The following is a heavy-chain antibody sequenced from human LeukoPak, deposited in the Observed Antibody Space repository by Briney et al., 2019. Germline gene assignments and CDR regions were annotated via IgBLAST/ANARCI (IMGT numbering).Heavy chain of an antibody. D-gene: IGHD1-20*01. CDR1: GFSFSSYN. J-gene: IGHJ4*02. CDR2: IRYDGSNK. CDR3: AKIPLIAEDYNWNRDY. V-gene: IGHV3-30*02. Sequence: GGSLRLSCAASGFSFSSYNMNWVRQAPGKGLEWVAFIRYDGSNKYYADSVKGRFTISRDNSKNTLYLQMNSLRAEDTAVYYCAKIPLIAEDYNWNRDYWGQGTLVTVSS.